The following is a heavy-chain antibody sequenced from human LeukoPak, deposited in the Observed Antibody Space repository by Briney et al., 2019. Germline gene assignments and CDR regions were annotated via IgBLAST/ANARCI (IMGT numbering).Heavy chain of an antibody. D-gene: IGHD1-26*01. CDR1: GYTFTSYG. V-gene: IGHV1-18*01. Sequence: ASVKVSCKASGYTFTSYGISWVRQAPGQGLEWMGWISAYNGNTNYAQKLQGRVTMTTDTSTSTAYMELRSLRSDDTAVYYCARRDWEGATTGGGYYYYYMDVWGKGTTVTVSS. CDR2: ISAYNGNT. J-gene: IGHJ6*03. CDR3: ARRDWEGATTGGGYYYYYMDV.